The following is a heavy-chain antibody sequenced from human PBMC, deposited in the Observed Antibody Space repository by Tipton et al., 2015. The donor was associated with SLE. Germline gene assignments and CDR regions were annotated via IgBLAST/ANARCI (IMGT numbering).Heavy chain of an antibody. CDR2: IYYTGST. CDR1: GGSISSYY. J-gene: IGHJ2*01. Sequence: TLSLTCTVSGGSISSYYWSWIRQPPGKGLEWIGYIYYTGSTKFEPSLKSRVTFSVDRSKNQFSLNLRSVTAADTAVYYCARDLTLGRWYFDLWGRGTLVTVSS. CDR3: ARDLTLGRWYFDL. V-gene: IGHV4-59*01. D-gene: IGHD3-16*01.